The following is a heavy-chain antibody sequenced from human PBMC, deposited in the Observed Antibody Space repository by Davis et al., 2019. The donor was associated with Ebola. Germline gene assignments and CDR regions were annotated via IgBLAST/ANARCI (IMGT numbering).Heavy chain of an antibody. J-gene: IGHJ4*02. CDR3: ARHDYAEPFDY. CDR2: ISASHDTI. CDR1: GFTFTDYY. Sequence: GESLKISCAASGFTFTDYYMSWIRQAPGKGLEWISYISASHDTIYYADSVKGRFTISRDNAKNAVYLRINSLRAEDTAVYYCARHDYAEPFDYWGQGTLVTVSS. D-gene: IGHD4-17*01. V-gene: IGHV3-11*01.